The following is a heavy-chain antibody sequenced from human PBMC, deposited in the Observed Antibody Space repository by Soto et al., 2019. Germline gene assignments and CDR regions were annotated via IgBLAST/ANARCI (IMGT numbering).Heavy chain of an antibody. CDR3: ARGGGVGVAGSAAFDM. V-gene: IGHV1-2*02. J-gene: IGHJ3*02. CDR1: GYPVTAYY. D-gene: IGHD3-3*01. CDR2: INPATGAA. Sequence: QLHLVQSGAVVKKPGASVTVSCSASGYPVTAYYMHWVRQAPGRGLEWMGGINPATGAAKYTQTFQGRGTMTRDTSTSTVFMELSGQTSEDTAVFYCARGGGVGVAGSAAFDMWGQGTLVTVSS.